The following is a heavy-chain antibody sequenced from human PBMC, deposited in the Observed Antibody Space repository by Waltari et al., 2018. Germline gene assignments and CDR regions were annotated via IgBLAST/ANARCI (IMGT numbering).Heavy chain of an antibody. V-gene: IGHV4-31*03. D-gene: IGHD3-22*01. CDR1: GGTFSSYAI. CDR3: ATIPIEFGYYYIRAFDI. Sequence: QVQLVQSGAEVKKPGSSVKVSCKASGGTFSSYAISWIRQHPGKGLEWIGYIYYLSTTYYHPSLKSRVTISVDTSTNKFALQLSFLTSSDTAVYYCATIPIEFGYYYIRAFDIWGQLTMVTVSS. CDR2: IYYLSTT. J-gene: IGHJ3*02.